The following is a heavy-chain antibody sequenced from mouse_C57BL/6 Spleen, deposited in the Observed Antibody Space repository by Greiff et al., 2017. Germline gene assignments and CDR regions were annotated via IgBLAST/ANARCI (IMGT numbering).Heavy chain of an antibody. CDR2: IDPETGGT. V-gene: IGHV1-15*01. Sequence: VKLVESGAELVRPGASVTLSCKASGYTFTDYEMHWVKQTPVHGLEWIGAIDPETGGTAYNQKFKGKAILTADKSSSTAYMELRSLTSEDSAVYYCTRPPNWDDFDYWGQGTTLTVSS. J-gene: IGHJ2*01. D-gene: IGHD4-1*01. CDR3: TRPPNWDDFDY. CDR1: GYTFTDYE.